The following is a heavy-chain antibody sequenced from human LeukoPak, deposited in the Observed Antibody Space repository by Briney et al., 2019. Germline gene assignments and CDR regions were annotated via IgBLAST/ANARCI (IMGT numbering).Heavy chain of an antibody. CDR1: GFTFSDHY. CDR2: ISTSSSHT. V-gene: IGHV3-11*06. J-gene: IGHJ4*02. CDR3: VRDHYYSFDY. Sequence: AGGSLRLSCAASGFTFSDHYMSWIRQAPGTGLEWVSYISTSSSHTDYADSVKGRFTVSRDNAKNSLYLQMNSLRDEDTAVYYCVRDHYYSFDYWGQGTLVTVSS. D-gene: IGHD2/OR15-2a*01.